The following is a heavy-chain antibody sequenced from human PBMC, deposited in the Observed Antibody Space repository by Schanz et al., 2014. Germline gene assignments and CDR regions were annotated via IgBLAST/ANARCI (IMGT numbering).Heavy chain of an antibody. CDR3: AKFLYDDPS. CDR2: IHQSGGT. D-gene: IGHD3-3*01. Sequence: QVQLQESGPGLVKPSETLSLTCTVSGVSIGGYYWSWIRQPPGKGLEWIGYIHQSGGTNYNPSLKSRVTILVDTSKNQFPLRLTSLTAADTAVYYCAKFLYDDPSWGQGTLVTVSS. CDR1: GVSIGGYY. J-gene: IGHJ5*02. V-gene: IGHV4-59*08.